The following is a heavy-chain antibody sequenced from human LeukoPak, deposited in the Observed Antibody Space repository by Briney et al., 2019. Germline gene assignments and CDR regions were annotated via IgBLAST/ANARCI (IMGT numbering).Heavy chain of an antibody. Sequence: GGSLRLSCAASGFTFSSFSMNWVRQAPGKGLEWVGFIRGKAYGGTTEYAASVKGRFTISRDDSKSIAYLQMNSLKTEDTAVYYCTRGGGNGYYWGQGTLVTVSS. V-gene: IGHV3-49*04. D-gene: IGHD1-1*01. CDR1: GFTFSSFS. CDR2: IRGKAYGGTT. J-gene: IGHJ4*02. CDR3: TRGGGNGYY.